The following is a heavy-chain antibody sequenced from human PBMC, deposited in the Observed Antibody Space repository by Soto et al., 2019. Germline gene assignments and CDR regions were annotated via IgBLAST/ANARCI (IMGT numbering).Heavy chain of an antibody. CDR1: GYTFTRYG. CDR3: AKNGQPPYYYYGMDV. D-gene: IGHD2-8*01. Sequence: QGQLVQSGGEAKKPGASVKVSCKASGYTFTRYGISWVRQAPGQGLEWMGWISGYNGDTNYAQQFQGRVTMTIDTSTSTAYMELRSLTSDDTAVYYCAKNGQPPYYYYGMDVWGQGTTVTVSS. V-gene: IGHV1-18*01. J-gene: IGHJ6*02. CDR2: ISGYNGDT.